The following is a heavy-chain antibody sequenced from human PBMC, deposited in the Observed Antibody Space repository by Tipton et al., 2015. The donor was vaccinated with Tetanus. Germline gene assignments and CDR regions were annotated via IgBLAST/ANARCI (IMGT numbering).Heavy chain of an antibody. J-gene: IGHJ6*02. D-gene: IGHD1-26*01. CDR2: ISGDGSST. CDR1: GFPFSTYW. V-gene: IGHV3-74*01. CDR3: AKGYGGSYQIFRYGMDV. Sequence: SLRLSCATSGFPFSTYWMHWVRHAPGKGLMWVSRISGDGSSTSYADSVKGRFTISRDNSKNTLYLQMNSLRAEDTAVYYCAKGYGGSYQIFRYGMDVWGQGPPVTFSS.